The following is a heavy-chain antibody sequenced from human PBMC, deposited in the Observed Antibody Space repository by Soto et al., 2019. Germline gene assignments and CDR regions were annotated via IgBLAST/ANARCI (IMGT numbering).Heavy chain of an antibody. CDR3: ARDRGTYYYGSGSYTV. J-gene: IGHJ4*02. CDR1: SGSISSSNW. V-gene: IGHV4-4*02. D-gene: IGHD3-10*01. Sequence: QVQLQESGPGLVKPSGTLSLTCAVSSGSISSSNWWSWVRQPPGKGLEWIGEIYHSGSTNYNPSLKSRGTISVDKSKNQFSLKLSSVTAADKAVYYCARDRGTYYYGSGSYTVWGQGTLVTVSS. CDR2: IYHSGST.